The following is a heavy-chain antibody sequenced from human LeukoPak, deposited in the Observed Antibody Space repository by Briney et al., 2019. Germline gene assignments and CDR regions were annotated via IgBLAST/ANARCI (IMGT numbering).Heavy chain of an antibody. CDR3: ERGAFYDILTGYQTYYFGMDV. J-gene: IGHJ6*02. V-gene: IGHV1-69*04. Sequence: SVKVSCMASGGTFISYALSWVRQAPGKGVEWMGRIISILGIANYAQKFQGRVTITADKSTSTAYMELSSLRSEDTAVYYCERGAFYDILTGYQTYYFGMDVRGQGTTGTVS. D-gene: IGHD3-9*01. CDR1: GGTFISYA. CDR2: IISILGIA.